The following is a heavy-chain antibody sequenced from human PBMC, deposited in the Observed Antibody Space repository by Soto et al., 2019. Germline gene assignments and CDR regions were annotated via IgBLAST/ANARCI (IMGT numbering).Heavy chain of an antibody. CDR1: GFTFSSYA. D-gene: IGHD2-2*02. CDR2: ISSHGGST. Sequence: GGSLRLSCAASGFTFSSYAMHWVRQAPGKGLEYVSAISSHGGSTYYANSVKGRFTISRDNSKNTLYLQMGSLRAEDMAVYYCARDPKPSYCSSTSCYTPNYMDVWGKGTTVTVSS. CDR3: ARDPKPSYCSSTSCYTPNYMDV. J-gene: IGHJ6*03. V-gene: IGHV3-64*01.